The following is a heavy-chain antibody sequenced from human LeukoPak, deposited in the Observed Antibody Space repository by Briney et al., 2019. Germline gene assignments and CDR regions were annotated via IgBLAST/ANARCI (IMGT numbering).Heavy chain of an antibody. V-gene: IGHV3-21*01. J-gene: IGHJ4*02. CDR3: ARGGNLYCSATSCYDFDY. CDR1: GFTLSRYS. CDR2: ISSSSSYV. D-gene: IGHD2-2*01. Sequence: GGSLRLSCAASGFTLSRYSMNWVRQAPGKGLEWVSSISSSSSYVYYGDSVKGRFTISRDNAKNSLYLQINSLRAEDTAVYYCARGGNLYCSATSCYDFDYWGQGTLVTVSS.